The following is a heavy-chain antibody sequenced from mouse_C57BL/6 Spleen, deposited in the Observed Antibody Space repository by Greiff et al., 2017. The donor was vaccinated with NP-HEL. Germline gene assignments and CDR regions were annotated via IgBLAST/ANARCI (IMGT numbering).Heavy chain of an antibody. J-gene: IGHJ2*01. CDR3: ARRDYGSGYYFDY. V-gene: IGHV1-19*01. CDR1: GYTFTDYY. D-gene: IGHD1-1*01. CDR2: INPYNGGT. Sequence: EVQLQESGPVLVKPGASVKMSCKASGYTFTDYYMNWVKQSHGKSLEWIGVINPYNGGTSYNQKFKGKATLTVDKSSSTAYMELNSLTSEDSAVYYCARRDYGSGYYFDYWGQGTTRTVSS.